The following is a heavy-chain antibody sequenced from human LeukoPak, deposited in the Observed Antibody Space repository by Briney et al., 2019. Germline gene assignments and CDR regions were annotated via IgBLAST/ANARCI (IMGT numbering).Heavy chain of an antibody. V-gene: IGHV1-3*01. J-gene: IGHJ4*02. CDR1: GYTFITSS. Sequence: ASVKVSCKTLGYTFITSSIYWVRQAPGQRLEWLGWITVASGNTRYSENLQGRVTLTRDTSANTAYMELRNLKSEDTAVYYCVGGSLGFWGQGTLVTVSS. CDR2: ITVASGNT. CDR3: VGGSLGF.